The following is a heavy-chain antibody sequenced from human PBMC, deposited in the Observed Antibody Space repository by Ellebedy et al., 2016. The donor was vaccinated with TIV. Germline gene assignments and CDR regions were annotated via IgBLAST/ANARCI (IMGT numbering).Heavy chain of an antibody. CDR3: AKDVNSGWFDY. CDR2: ISGSGGST. V-gene: IGHV3-23*01. Sequence: GGSLRLXXAASGFTFSSYAMSWVRQAPGKGLERVSAISGSGGSTYYADSVKGRFTISRDNSKNTLYLQMNSLRAEDTAVYYCAKDVNSGWFDYWGQGTLVTVSS. D-gene: IGHD6-19*01. CDR1: GFTFSSYA. J-gene: IGHJ4*02.